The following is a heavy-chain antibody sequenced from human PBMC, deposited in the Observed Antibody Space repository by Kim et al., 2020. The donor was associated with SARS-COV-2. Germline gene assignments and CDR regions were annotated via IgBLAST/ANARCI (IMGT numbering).Heavy chain of an antibody. J-gene: IGHJ4*02. D-gene: IGHD3-22*01. CDR1: GFTFSSYG. V-gene: IGHV3-30*18. CDR2: ISYDGSNK. Sequence: GGSLRLSCAASGFTFSSYGMHWVRQAPGKGLEWVAVISYDGSNKYYADSVKGRFTISRDNSKNTLYLQMNSLRAEDTAVYYCAKESDYYDSSGYQYYFDYWGQGTLVTVSS. CDR3: AKESDYYDSSGYQYYFDY.